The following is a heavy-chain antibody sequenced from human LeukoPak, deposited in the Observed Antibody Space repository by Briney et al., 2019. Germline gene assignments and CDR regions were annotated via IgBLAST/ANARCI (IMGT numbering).Heavy chain of an antibody. CDR3: ARDMYYYDRSGYYRFANEYYFDY. Sequence: QSGGSLRLSCAASGFSFSDYWMSWVRQAPGKGLEWVAVISHDGSNKYYADSVKGRFTISRDNSKNTLYLQMNSLRAEDTAVYYCARDMYYYDRSGYYRFANEYYFDYWGQGTLVTVSS. V-gene: IGHV3-30-3*01. CDR1: GFSFSDYW. J-gene: IGHJ4*02. D-gene: IGHD3-22*01. CDR2: ISHDGSNK.